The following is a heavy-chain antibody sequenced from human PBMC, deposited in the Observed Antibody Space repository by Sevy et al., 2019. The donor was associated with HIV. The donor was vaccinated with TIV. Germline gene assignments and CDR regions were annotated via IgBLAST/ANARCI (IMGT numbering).Heavy chain of an antibody. D-gene: IGHD3-22*01. CDR3: AKVVKGWYYYDSSGYYDY. J-gene: IGHJ4*02. V-gene: IGHV3-23*01. CDR2: ISGSGGST. Sequence: GGFLRLSCAASGFTFSSYAMSWVRQAPGKGLEWVSAISGSGGSTYYADSVKGRFTISRDNSKNTLYLQLNSLRAEDTAVHYCAKVVKGWYYYDSSGYYDYWGQGTLVTVSS. CDR1: GFTFSSYA.